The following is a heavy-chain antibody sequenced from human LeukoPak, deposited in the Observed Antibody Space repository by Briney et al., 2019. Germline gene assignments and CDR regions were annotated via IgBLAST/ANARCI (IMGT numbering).Heavy chain of an antibody. Sequence: GGSLRLSCAVSGITLSNYGMSWVRQAPGKGLEWVAGISDSGGRTKYADSVKGRFIISRDNAKNTLYLQMNSLRAEDTAVYFCAKRGVVIRVILVGFHKEAYYFDSWGQGALVTVSS. CDR1: GITLSNYG. V-gene: IGHV3-23*01. CDR3: AKRGVVIRVILVGFHKEAYYFDS. D-gene: IGHD3-22*01. J-gene: IGHJ4*02. CDR2: ISDSGGRT.